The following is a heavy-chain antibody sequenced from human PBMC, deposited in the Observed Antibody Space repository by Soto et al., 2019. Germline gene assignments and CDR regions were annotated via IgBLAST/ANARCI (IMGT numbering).Heavy chain of an antibody. Sequence: GASVKVSCKASGYTFTGYYMHWVRQAPGQGLEWMGWINPNSGGTNYAQKFQGWVTMTRDTSSSTVYMELSRLRFDDTAVYFCARGGFYCIGGSCYLDYWGQRTLVTVSS. CDR2: INPNSGGT. V-gene: IGHV1-2*04. CDR3: ARGGFYCIGGSCYLDY. D-gene: IGHD2-15*01. J-gene: IGHJ4*02. CDR1: GYTFTGYY.